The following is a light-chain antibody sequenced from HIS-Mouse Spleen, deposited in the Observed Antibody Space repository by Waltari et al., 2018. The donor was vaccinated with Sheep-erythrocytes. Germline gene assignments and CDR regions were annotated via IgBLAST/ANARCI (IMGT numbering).Light chain of an antibody. Sequence: QSALTQPAPVSGSPGQSITISCTGTSSDVGSYNLVSWYQQHPVKAPKLMIYEGSKRPSGVSNRFSGSKSGNTASLTISGLQAEDEADYYCCSYAGSSTYVVFGGGTKLTVL. CDR3: CSYAGSSTYVV. J-gene: IGLJ2*01. CDR1: SSDVGSYNL. V-gene: IGLV2-23*01. CDR2: EGS.